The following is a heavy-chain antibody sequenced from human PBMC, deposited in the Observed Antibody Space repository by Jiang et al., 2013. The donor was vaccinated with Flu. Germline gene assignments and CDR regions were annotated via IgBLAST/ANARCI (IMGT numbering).Heavy chain of an antibody. J-gene: IGHJ4*02. Sequence: QLLESGGGVVQPGGSLRLSCAASGFTFSSHAVHWVRQAPGKGLEWVAVVSYDGNDKYYADSVRGRFTISRDNFKNTLYLQMDSLRAEDTALYYCARDSGYSSDWYPGGYWGQGTLVTVSS. V-gene: IGHV3-30*04. CDR1: GFTFSSHA. D-gene: IGHD6-19*01. CDR3: ARDSGYSSDWYPGGY. CDR2: VSYDGNDK.